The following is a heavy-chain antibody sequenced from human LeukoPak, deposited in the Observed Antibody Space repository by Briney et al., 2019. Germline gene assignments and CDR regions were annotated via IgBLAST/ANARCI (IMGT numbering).Heavy chain of an antibody. Sequence: SETLSLTCTVSGGSISSSTYYWGWIRQPPGKGLEWIGSIYYSGSTFYNPSLKSRVTISVDTSKNQFSLKLSSVTSADTALYYCARGPDYSSSYAANWFDPWGQGTLVTVSS. J-gene: IGHJ5*02. CDR1: GGSISSSTYY. D-gene: IGHD6-13*01. V-gene: IGHV4-39*01. CDR3: ARGPDYSSSYAANWFDP. CDR2: IYYSGST.